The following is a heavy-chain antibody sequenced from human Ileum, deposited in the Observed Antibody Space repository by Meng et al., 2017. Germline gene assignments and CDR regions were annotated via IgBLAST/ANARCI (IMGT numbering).Heavy chain of an antibody. J-gene: IGHJ4*02. CDR2: ISSSGSTI. Sequence: GESLKISCAASGFTFSNYEMNWVRQAPGKGLEWVSYISSSGSTIYYADSVKGRFTISRDNDRKSLDLKMNSLRAEDTGVYYCARDYYDRSGYYYFDYWGQGTLVTVSS. CDR1: GFTFSNYE. V-gene: IGHV3-48*03. D-gene: IGHD3-22*01. CDR3: ARDYYDRSGYYYFDY.